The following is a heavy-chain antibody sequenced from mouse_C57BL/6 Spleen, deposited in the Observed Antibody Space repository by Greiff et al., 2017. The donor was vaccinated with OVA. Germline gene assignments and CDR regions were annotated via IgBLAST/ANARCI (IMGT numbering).Heavy chain of an antibody. J-gene: IGHJ2*01. CDR1: GYTFTDYY. Sequence: EVQLQQSGPELVKPGASVKISCKASGYTFTDYYMNWVKQSHGKSLEWIGDINPNNGGTSYNQKFKGKATLTVDKSSSTAYMELRSLTSEDSAVYYCALVNWDRDYWGQGTTLTVSS. CDR3: ALVNWDRDY. D-gene: IGHD4-1*01. V-gene: IGHV1-26*01. CDR2: INPNNGGT.